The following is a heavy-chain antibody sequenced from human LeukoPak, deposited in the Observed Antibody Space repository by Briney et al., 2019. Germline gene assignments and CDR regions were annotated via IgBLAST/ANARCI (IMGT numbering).Heavy chain of an antibody. CDR1: GGSISSSSYY. CDR3: ARRDARDIVVVPAAMGHFDY. J-gene: IGHJ4*02. D-gene: IGHD2-2*01. CDR2: IYYSGST. V-gene: IGHV4-39*01. Sequence: SETLSLTCTVSGGSISSSSYYWGWIRQPPGKGLEWIGSIYYSGSTYYNPSLKSRVTISVDTSKNQFSLKLSSVTAADTAVYYCARRDARDIVVVPAAMGHFDYWGQGTLVTVSS.